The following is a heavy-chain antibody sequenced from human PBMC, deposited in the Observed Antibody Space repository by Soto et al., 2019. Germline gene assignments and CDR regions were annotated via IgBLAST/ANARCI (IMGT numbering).Heavy chain of an antibody. CDR1: GLTFSNYW. CDR2: LNRDGSRT. D-gene: IGHD1-26*01. V-gene: IGHV3-74*01. CDR3: ARDLGGAGSY. J-gene: IGHJ4*02. Sequence: AQLVESGGGLVQPGGSLRLSCAASGLTFSNYWMHWVRKVPGQGPVWVSRLNRDGSRTDYADSVRGRFTIFRDNARNTLYLQMNSLRAEDTAMYYCARDLGGAGSYWGQGTLVTVSS.